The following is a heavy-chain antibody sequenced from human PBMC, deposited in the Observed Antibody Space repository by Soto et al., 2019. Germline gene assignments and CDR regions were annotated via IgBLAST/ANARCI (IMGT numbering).Heavy chain of an antibody. Sequence: QVQLVQSGAEVKKPGASVKVSCKASGYTFTSYAMHWVRQAPGQRLEWMGWINAGNGNTKYSQKFQGRVTITRDTSASAADMEQRSLRSEDTAVYYCARDLDTAMDAFDSWGQGTLVTVSS. V-gene: IGHV1-3*01. D-gene: IGHD5-18*01. CDR2: INAGNGNT. J-gene: IGHJ4*02. CDR1: GYTFTSYA. CDR3: ARDLDTAMDAFDS.